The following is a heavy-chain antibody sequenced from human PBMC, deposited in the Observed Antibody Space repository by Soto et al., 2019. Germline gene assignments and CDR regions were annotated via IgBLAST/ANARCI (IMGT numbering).Heavy chain of an antibody. V-gene: IGHV4-39*01. D-gene: IGHD2-2*02. Sequence: ETLSLTCTVSGGSISISSYYWGLIRQPPGKGLEWIGSIYYSGSTYYNPSLKSRVTISVDTSKNQLSLRLSSVTAADTAVYYCARHWAGYCSSTSCYKFDPWGLGTLVTVSS. CDR1: GGSISISSYY. CDR3: ARHWAGYCSSTSCYKFDP. J-gene: IGHJ5*02. CDR2: IYYSGST.